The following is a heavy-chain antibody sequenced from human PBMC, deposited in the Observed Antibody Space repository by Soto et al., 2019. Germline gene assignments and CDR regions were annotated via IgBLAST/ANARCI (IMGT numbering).Heavy chain of an antibody. Sequence: GGSRRLSCAASGFTFSSYGMHWVRQAPGKGLEWVAVISYDGSNKYYADSVKGRFTISRDNSKNTLYLQMNSLRAEDTAVYYCAKDIAVAGTITVDSWGHGTLVTVSS. CDR3: AKDIAVAGTITVDS. J-gene: IGHJ5*01. CDR1: GFTFSSYG. D-gene: IGHD6-19*01. CDR2: ISYDGSNK. V-gene: IGHV3-30*18.